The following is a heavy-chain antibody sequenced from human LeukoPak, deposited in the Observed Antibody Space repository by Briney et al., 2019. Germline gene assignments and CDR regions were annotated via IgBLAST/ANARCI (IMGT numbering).Heavy chain of an antibody. D-gene: IGHD3-10*01. CDR1: GFTFGSYA. J-gene: IGHJ4*02. Sequence: GGSLRLSCAASGFTFGSYAMSWVRQAPGKGREWVSTISDSGGTTYFADSVKGRFTISRDNSKNTLYLQTNSLRAEDTALYYCAKEPTPGGAFYFDSWGQGTLVTVSS. CDR3: AKEPTPGGAFYFDS. CDR2: ISDSGGTT. V-gene: IGHV3-23*01.